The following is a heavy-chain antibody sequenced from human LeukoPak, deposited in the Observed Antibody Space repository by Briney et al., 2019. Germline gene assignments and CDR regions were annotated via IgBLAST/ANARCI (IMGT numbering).Heavy chain of an antibody. CDR3: AKGGGGRAAAYDY. J-gene: IGHJ4*02. D-gene: IGHD6-13*01. Sequence: GASVKVSCKASGYTFTSYYTYGVREAPGQGLEWMAIINLRGGSTSYAQKFQGRVTMTGDTSTSTAYIELSSRRSEDTAVYYCAKGGGGRAAAYDYWGQGTLVTVSS. V-gene: IGHV1-46*01. CDR1: GYTFTSYY. CDR2: INLRGGST.